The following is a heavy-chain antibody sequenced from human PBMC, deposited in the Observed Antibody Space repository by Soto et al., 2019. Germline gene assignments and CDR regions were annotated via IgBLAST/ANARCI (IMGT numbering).Heavy chain of an antibody. J-gene: IGHJ4*02. CDR3: ARDPSGSFDY. Sequence: PSETLSLSCAASGFTFSNYAMSWIRQAPGKGLEWVSTILGGVGSTFYADSVKGRFTISRDTSRNTLYLQMNSLRAEDTAVYYCARDPSGSFDYWGQGTLVTVSS. D-gene: IGHD1-26*01. CDR1: GFTFSNYA. CDR2: ILGGVGST. V-gene: IGHV3-23*01.